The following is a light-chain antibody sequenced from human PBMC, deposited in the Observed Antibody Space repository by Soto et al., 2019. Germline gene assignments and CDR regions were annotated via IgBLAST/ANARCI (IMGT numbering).Light chain of an antibody. CDR3: QQSYTTASIT. J-gene: IGKJ5*01. Sequence: DIQMTQSPSSLSASVGDRVTITCRASQSISRNLTWYQHKPGKAPKLLIYAASSLQNGVPSRFSGGGSGTEFTRSISSLQPEDFGTYYCQQSYTTASITFGQGTRLEIK. CDR2: AAS. CDR1: QSISRN. V-gene: IGKV1-39*01.